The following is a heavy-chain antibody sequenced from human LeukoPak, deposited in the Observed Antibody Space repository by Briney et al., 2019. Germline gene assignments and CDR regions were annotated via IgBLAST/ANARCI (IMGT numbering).Heavy chain of an antibody. CDR3: AKDCQVVWGGEGDY. Sequence: GGSLRLSCAASGLTFSSYAMSWVRQAPGKGLEWVSTISGTGGSTYYADSVKGRFAISRDNSKNTLYLQMNSLRAEDTAVYYCAKDCQVVWGGEGDYWGQGTLVTVSS. J-gene: IGHJ4*02. CDR2: ISGTGGST. V-gene: IGHV3-23*01. CDR1: GLTFSSYA. D-gene: IGHD2-15*01.